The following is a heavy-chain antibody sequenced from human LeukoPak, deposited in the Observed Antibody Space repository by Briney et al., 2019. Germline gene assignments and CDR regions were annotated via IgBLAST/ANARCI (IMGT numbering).Heavy chain of an antibody. J-gene: IGHJ4*02. CDR1: GYTFTSYG. CDR2: ISTNTGNP. V-gene: IGHV7-4-1*02. D-gene: IGHD3-22*01. Sequence: GASVKVSCKASGYTFTSYGISWVRQAPGQGLEWMGWISTNTGNPTYAQGFTGRFVFSLDTSVSTAYLQISSLKAEDTAVYYCARTYYYDSGGYYHIDYWGQGTLVTVSS. CDR3: ARTYYYDSGGYYHIDY.